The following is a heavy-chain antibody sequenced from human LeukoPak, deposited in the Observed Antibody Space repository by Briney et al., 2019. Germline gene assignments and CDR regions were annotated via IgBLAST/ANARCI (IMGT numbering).Heavy chain of an antibody. CDR2: IYYSGST. CDR1: GGSISSGSYY. CDR3: ARDRRWYCSGGSCYKGAFDI. Sequence: SQTLSLTCTVSGGSISSGSYYWGWIRQPPGKGLEWIGTIYYSGSTNYNPSLKSRVTISVDTSKNQFSLKLSSVTAADTAVYYCARDRRWYCSGGSCYKGAFDIWGQGTMVTVSS. V-gene: IGHV4-39*07. D-gene: IGHD2-15*01. J-gene: IGHJ3*02.